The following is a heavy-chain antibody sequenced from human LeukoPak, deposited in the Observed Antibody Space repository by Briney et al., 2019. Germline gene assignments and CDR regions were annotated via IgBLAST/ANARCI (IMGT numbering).Heavy chain of an antibody. V-gene: IGHV4-34*01. CDR1: GGSLSGYY. J-gene: IGHJ4*02. CDR3: AGRDGYNYYYFDY. D-gene: IGHD5-12*01. Sequence: SETLSLTCAVYGGSLSGYYWSWIRQPPGKGLEWIGEINHSGSTNYNPSLKSRVTISVDTSKNQFSLKLSSVTAADTAVYYCAGRDGYNYYYFDYWGQGTLVTVSS. CDR2: INHSGST.